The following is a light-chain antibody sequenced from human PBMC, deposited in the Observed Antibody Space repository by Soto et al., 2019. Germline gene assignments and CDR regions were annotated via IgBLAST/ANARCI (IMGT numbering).Light chain of an antibody. V-gene: IGKV1-5*03. CDR2: KAS. CDR1: QTISSW. CDR3: QQYNSYSEA. Sequence: DIQMTQSPSTLSGSVGDRVTITCRASQTISSWLAWYQQKPGKAPKLLIYKASTLKSGVPSRFSGSGSATEFTPTISSLQPDDFATYYCQQYNSYSEAFGQGTKVDIK. J-gene: IGKJ1*01.